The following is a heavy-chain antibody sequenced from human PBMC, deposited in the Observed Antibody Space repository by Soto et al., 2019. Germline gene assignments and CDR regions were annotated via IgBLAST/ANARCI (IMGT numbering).Heavy chain of an antibody. V-gene: IGHV3-64D*06. CDR1: GFTISSYA. CDR2: ISSNGGST. CDR3: VKDRYIDY. J-gene: IGHJ4*02. Sequence: PXGSLSLACSVSGFTISSYAMHWVRQAPGKGLEYVSSISSNGGSTYYADSVKGRFTISRDNSKNTLYLQMSSLRAEDTAVYYCVKDRYIDYWGQGTLVTVSS.